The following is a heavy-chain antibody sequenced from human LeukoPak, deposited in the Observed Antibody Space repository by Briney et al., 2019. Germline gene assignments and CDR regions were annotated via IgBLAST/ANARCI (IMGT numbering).Heavy chain of an antibody. CDR3: ARSYSRVGLDY. Sequence: GGSLRLSCAASGFVFSSHWMTWVRQAPRKGLEWVANIKHDGSEKYYVDSVKGRFSISRDNAKNSLFLQMNSLRADDTAVYYCARSYSRVGLDYWGQGTLVTVSS. CDR1: GFVFSSHW. CDR2: IKHDGSEK. J-gene: IGHJ4*02. D-gene: IGHD6-13*01. V-gene: IGHV3-7*04.